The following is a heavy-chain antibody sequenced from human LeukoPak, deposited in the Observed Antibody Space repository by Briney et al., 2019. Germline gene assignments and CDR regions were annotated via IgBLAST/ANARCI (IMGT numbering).Heavy chain of an antibody. CDR1: GFTFSNYG. D-gene: IGHD4-17*01. CDR3: ARAGYGDPHFDF. V-gene: IGHV3-33*08. CDR2: IWYDGSNK. J-gene: IGHJ4*02. Sequence: GTSLRLSCAASGFTFSNYGMHWVRQAPGKGLEWVAVIWYDGSNKYYADSVKGRFSISRDNSNNTLYLQMNSLRAEDTAVYYCARAGYGDPHFDFWGQGTLVTVSS.